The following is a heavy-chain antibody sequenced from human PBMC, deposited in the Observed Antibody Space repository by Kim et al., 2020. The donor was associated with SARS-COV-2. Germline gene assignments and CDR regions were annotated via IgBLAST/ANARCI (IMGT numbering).Heavy chain of an antibody. V-gene: IGHV4-34*01. J-gene: IGHJ4*02. CDR2: INHSGFT. D-gene: IGHD6-19*01. Sequence: SETLSLTCAVYGGSFSDYYWTWIRQPPGKGLEWIGEINHSGFTNYNPSLKSRVTISADTSKNQFSLKLNSVTAADTAMYYCANWGGLIVSGTNYWGQGTQVTVSS. CDR1: GGSFSDYY. CDR3: ANWGGLIVSGTNY.